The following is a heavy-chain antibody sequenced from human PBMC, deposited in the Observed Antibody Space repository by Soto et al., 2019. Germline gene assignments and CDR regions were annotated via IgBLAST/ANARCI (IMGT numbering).Heavy chain of an antibody. CDR3: ARLEEDYYYYYYMDV. CDR2: IYPGDSDT. CDR1: GYSFTSYW. Sequence: GESLKISGKGSGYSFTSYWIGWVRQMPGKGLEWMGIIYPGDSDTRYSPSFQGQVTISADKSISTAYLQWSSLKASDTAMYYCARLEEDYYYYYYMDVWGKGTTVTVSS. J-gene: IGHJ6*03. V-gene: IGHV5-51*01. D-gene: IGHD3-3*01.